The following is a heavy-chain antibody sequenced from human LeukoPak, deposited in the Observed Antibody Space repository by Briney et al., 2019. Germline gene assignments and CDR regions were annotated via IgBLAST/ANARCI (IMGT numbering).Heavy chain of an antibody. V-gene: IGHV4-30-2*01. Sequence: PSQTLSLTCTVSGGSISSGGYYWSWIRQPPGKGLEWIGYIYHSGSTYYNPSLKSRVTISVDRSKNQFSLKLSSVTAADTAVYYCARDSYSSAEDYWGQGTLVTVSS. CDR2: IYHSGST. CDR1: GGSISSGGYY. CDR3: ARDSYSSAEDY. D-gene: IGHD5-18*01. J-gene: IGHJ4*02.